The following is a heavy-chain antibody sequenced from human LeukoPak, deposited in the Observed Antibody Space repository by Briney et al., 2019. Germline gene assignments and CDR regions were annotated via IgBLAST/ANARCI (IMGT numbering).Heavy chain of an antibody. V-gene: IGHV3-15*01. Sequence: GGSLRLSCAASGFTFTNAWMSWVRQAPGKGLEWVGRIKSKTDGGTTDYAAPVKGRFTISSDDSNNTLYLQMNSLKTEDTAVYYCTTNLAGAVTAIYPFDYWGQGTLVTVSS. CDR1: GFTFTNAW. CDR2: IKSKTDGGTT. J-gene: IGHJ4*02. D-gene: IGHD2-21*02. CDR3: TTNLAGAVTAIYPFDY.